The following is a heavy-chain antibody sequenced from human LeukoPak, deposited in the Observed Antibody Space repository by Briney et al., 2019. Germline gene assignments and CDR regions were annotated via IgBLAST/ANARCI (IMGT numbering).Heavy chain of an antibody. J-gene: IGHJ3*02. CDR2: INPNSGGT. CDR3: ARVVGGVMSAFDI. V-gene: IGHV1-2*02. Sequence: GASVKVPCKASGYTFTGYYMHWVRQAPGQGLEWMGWINPNSGGTNYAQKFQGRVTMTRDTSISTAYMELSRLRSDDTAVYYCARVVGGVMSAFDIWGQGTMVTVSS. D-gene: IGHD3-16*01. CDR1: GYTFTGYY.